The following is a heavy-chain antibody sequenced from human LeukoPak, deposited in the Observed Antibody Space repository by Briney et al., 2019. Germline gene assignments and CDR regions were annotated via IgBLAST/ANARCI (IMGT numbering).Heavy chain of an antibody. CDR3: AREPVAYN. J-gene: IGHJ4*02. CDR1: GYTFTSYG. CDR2: ISTYNGNT. V-gene: IGHV1-18*01. D-gene: IGHD6-19*01. Sequence: ASVKVSCKTSGYTFTSYGISWVRQAPGQGLEWMGWISTYNGNTNYAQKLQGRVAVTTDTSTSTAYMELKSLTSDDTAVYYCAREPVAYNWGQGTLVTVSS.